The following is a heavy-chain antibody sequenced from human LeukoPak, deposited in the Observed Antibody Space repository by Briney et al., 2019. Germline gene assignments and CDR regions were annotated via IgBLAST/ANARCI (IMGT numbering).Heavy chain of an antibody. J-gene: IGHJ4*02. V-gene: IGHV3-30-3*01. CDR1: GFTFSSYA. D-gene: IGHD6-19*01. CDR2: ISYDGSNK. CDR3: ARAKDIAVAGNYFDY. Sequence: GGSLRPSCAASGFTFSSYAMHWVRQAPGKGLEWVAVISYDGSNKYYADSVKGRFTISRDNSKNTLYLQMNSLRAEDTAVYYCARAKDIAVAGNYFDYWGQGTLVTVSS.